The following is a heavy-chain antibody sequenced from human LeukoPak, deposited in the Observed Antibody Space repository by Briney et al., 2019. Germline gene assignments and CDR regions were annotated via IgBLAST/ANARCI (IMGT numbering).Heavy chain of an antibody. V-gene: IGHV3-30*02. CDR2: MRFGESDT. J-gene: IGHJ4*02. Sequence: QPGGSLRLSCAASGFTFSSYGMHWVRQVPGRGLEWVAFMRFGESDTYYRDSVRGRFTISRDNSKNTLYLQMNSLTTEDTAIYYCAKDNPVLDSWGQGTLVTVSS. CDR3: AKDNPVLDS. CDR1: GFTFSSYG.